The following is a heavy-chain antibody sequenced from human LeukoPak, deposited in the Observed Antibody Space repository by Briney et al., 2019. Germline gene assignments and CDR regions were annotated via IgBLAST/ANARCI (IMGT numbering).Heavy chain of an antibody. CDR1: GYTFTDYW. Sequence: GESLKISCKASGYTFTDYWIGWVRQAPGQGLEWMGWINTHSGATNYAQHFQGRVTMTTDTSVTTAYMDLDGLKSDDAAVYFCARGPIGGLRKGFDIWGQGTLVTVSS. CDR3: ARGPIGGLRKGFDI. D-gene: IGHD1-26*01. CDR2: INTHSGAT. J-gene: IGHJ4*02. V-gene: IGHV1-2*02.